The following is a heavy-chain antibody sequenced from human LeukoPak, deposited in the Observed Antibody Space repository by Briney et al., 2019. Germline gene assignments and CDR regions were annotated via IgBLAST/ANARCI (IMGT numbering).Heavy chain of an antibody. Sequence: GGSLRLSCAASGFTFSSYAMSWVRQAPGKGLEWVSAISGSGGSTYYADSVKGRFTTSRDSSKNTLYLQMNSLRAEDTAVYYCAKGVWVGYCSCTSCYFDYWGQGTLVTVSS. CDR2: ISGSGGST. V-gene: IGHV3-23*01. CDR3: AKGVWVGYCSCTSCYFDY. CDR1: GFTFSSYA. J-gene: IGHJ4*02. D-gene: IGHD2-2*01.